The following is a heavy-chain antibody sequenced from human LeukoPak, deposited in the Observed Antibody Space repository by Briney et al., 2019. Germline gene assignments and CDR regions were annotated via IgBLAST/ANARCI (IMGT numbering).Heavy chain of an antibody. CDR2: IYYNGDT. J-gene: IGHJ4*02. V-gene: IGHV4-39*01. D-gene: IGHD5-12*01. CDR1: LSSLTRKGYF. Sequence: PSETLSLTCTCSLSSLTRKGYFWRWLRQPPGRGLEWLGNIYYNGDTYYKPSLKSRVTISVDTSKRQFSLRLNSVTAADTSVYYCARRHIIVADPDYFDYWGLGTLVTVSS. CDR3: ARRHIIVADPDYFDY.